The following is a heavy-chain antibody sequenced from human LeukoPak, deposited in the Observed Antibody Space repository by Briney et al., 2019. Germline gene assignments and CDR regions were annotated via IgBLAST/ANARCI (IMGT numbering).Heavy chain of an antibody. J-gene: IGHJ4*02. D-gene: IGHD3-3*01. V-gene: IGHV4-38-2*01. CDR1: GYSISSGYY. CDR3: ARLITIFGVVTDD. CDR2: IYHSGST. Sequence: KPSENLSLTCAVSGYSISSGYYWGWVRQPPGKGLEGIGSIYHSGSTYYNPSLKSRVTISVDTSKNQFSLKLSSVTAADTAVYYCARLITIFGVVTDDWGQGTLVTVSS.